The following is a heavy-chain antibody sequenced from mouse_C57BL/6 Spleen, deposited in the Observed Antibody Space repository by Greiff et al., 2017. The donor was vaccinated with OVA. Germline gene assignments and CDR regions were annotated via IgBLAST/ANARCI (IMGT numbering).Heavy chain of an antibody. V-gene: IGHV1-18*01. J-gene: IGHJ3*01. Sequence: EVQVVESGPELVKPGASVKIPCKASGYTFTDYNMDWVKQSHGKSLEWIGDINPNNGGTIYNQKFKGKATLTVDKSSSTAYMELRSLTSEDTAVYYCARCCPWFAYWGQGTLVTVSA. CDR1: GYTFTDYN. CDR3: ARCCPWFAY. CDR2: INPNNGGT.